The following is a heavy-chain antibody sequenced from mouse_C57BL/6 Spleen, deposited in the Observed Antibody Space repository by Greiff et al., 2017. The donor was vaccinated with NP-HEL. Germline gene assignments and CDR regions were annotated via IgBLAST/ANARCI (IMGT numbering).Heavy chain of an antibody. V-gene: IGHV1-15*01. D-gene: IGHD1-1*01. CDR1: GYTFTDYE. CDR2: IDPETGGT. Sequence: VKLVESGAELVRPGASVTLSCKASGYTFTDYEMHWVKQTPVHGLEWIGAIDPETGGTAYNQKFKGKAILTADKSSSTAYMELRSLTSEDSAVYYCTRWGTTVVATGFDYWGQGTTLTVSS. J-gene: IGHJ2*01. CDR3: TRWGTTVVATGFDY.